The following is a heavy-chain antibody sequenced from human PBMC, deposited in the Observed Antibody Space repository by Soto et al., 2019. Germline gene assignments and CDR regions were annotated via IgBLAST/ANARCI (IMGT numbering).Heavy chain of an antibody. CDR3: ARDSPYSSSWYEINWFDP. D-gene: IGHD6-13*01. CDR2: ISSSSSTI. Sequence: GRSLRLSCAASGFTFSSYSMNWVRQAPGKGLEWVSYISSSSSTIYYADSVKGRFTISRDNAKNSLYLQMNSLRDEDTAVYYCARDSPYSSSWYEINWFDPWGQGNLVTVS. CDR1: GFTFSSYS. V-gene: IGHV3-48*02. J-gene: IGHJ5*02.